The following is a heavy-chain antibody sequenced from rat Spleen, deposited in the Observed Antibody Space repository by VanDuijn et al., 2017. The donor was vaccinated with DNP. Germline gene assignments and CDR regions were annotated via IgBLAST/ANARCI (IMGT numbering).Heavy chain of an antibody. CDR1: GFIFSNYW. D-gene: IGHD1-11*01. Sequence: EVQLVESGGGLVQPGRSLKLSCVAYGFIFSNYWMTWIRQAPGKGLEWVAAISNTGDHTYYSDSVKGRFSLSRDNAKSTLYLQLNSLRSEDTATYYCTRVNYGGYYYVMDAWGQGASVTVSS. V-gene: IGHV5-31*01. CDR2: ISNTGDHT. CDR3: TRVNYGGYYYVMDA. J-gene: IGHJ4*01.